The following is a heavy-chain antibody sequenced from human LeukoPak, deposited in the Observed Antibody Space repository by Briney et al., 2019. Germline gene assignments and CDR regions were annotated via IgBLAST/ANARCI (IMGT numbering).Heavy chain of an antibody. CDR1: GYTFTGYY. Sequence: ASVKVSCKASGYTFTGYYMHWVRQAPGQGLEWMGWINPNSGGTNYAQKFQGRVTMTRDTSIRTAYMELSRLRSDDTAVYYCANSGPTVTSYGMDVWGQGTTVTVSS. V-gene: IGHV1-2*02. J-gene: IGHJ6*02. D-gene: IGHD4-17*01. CDR2: INPNSGGT. CDR3: ANSGPTVTSYGMDV.